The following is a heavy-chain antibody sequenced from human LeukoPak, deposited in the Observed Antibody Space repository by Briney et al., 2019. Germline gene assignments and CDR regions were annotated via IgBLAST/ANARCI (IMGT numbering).Heavy chain of an antibody. Sequence: SETLSLTCTVSGDSMSDYFWTWIRQPPGKGLEWIGYAADSGSTNYNPSLKSRVTISVDTSKNQFSLKLSSVTAADTAVYYCARGYSSSWYHYYYYYMDVWGKGTTVTVSS. V-gene: IGHV4-59*01. CDR1: GDSMSDYF. J-gene: IGHJ6*03. CDR2: AADSGST. D-gene: IGHD6-13*01. CDR3: ARGYSSSWYHYYYYYMDV.